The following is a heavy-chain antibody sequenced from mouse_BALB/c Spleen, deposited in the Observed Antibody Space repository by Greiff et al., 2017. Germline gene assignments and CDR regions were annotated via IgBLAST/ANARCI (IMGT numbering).Heavy chain of an antibody. Sequence: QVQLQQSGPELVKPGASVKISCKASGYTFTSYWMQWVKQRPGQGLEWIGAIYPGDGDTRYTQKFKGKATLTADKSSSTAYMQLSSLASEDSAVYYCARDDYLDYWGQGTSVTVSS. CDR3: ARDDYLDY. V-gene: IGHV1-87*01. CDR1: GYTFTSYW. CDR2: IYPGDGDT. D-gene: IGHD2-4*01. J-gene: IGHJ4*01.